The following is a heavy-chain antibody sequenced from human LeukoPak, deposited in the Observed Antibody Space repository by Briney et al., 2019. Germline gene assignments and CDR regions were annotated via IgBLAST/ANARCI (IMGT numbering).Heavy chain of an antibody. CDR3: ARVPNSGSFFFDY. J-gene: IGHJ4*02. CDR2: IYYSGST. D-gene: IGHD1-26*01. V-gene: IGHV4-59*01. Sequence: SETLSLTCTVSGGSISSYCWSWIRQPPGKGLEWIGYIYYSGSTNYNPSLKSRVTISVDTSKNQFSLKLSSVTAADTAVYYCARVPNSGSFFFDYWGQGTLVTVSS. CDR1: GGSISSYC.